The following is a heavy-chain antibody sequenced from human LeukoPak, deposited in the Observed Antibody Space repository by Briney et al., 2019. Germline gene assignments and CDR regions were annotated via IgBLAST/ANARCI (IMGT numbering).Heavy chain of an antibody. CDR1: GFTFNNYA. J-gene: IGHJ4*02. CDR2: IGGGGVTT. D-gene: IGHD6-19*01. V-gene: IGHV3-23*01. Sequence: PGGSLRLSCAASGFTFNNYAMNWVRQAPGKGLEWVSSIGGGGVTTIYAESVQGRFTMSRDNSKNTLYLQLNSLRSDDTAVYYCARDRGQWLPPGYFDYWGQGSLVTVSS. CDR3: ARDRGQWLPPGYFDY.